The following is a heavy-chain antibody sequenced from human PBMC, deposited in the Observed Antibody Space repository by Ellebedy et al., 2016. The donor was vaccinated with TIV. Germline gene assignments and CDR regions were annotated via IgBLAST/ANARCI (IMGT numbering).Heavy chain of an antibody. CDR3: ARGFRIEYYYDSSGYYYPYYFDY. J-gene: IGHJ4*03. D-gene: IGHD3-22*01. Sequence: SETLSLXXTVSGGSISSGGYYWSWIRQPPGKGLEWIGEINHSGSTNYNPSLKSRVTISVDTSKNQFSLKLSSVTAADTAVYYCARGFRIEYYYDSSGYYYPYYFDYWGQGTTVTVSS. V-gene: IGHV4-39*07. CDR2: INHSGST. CDR1: GGSISSGGYY.